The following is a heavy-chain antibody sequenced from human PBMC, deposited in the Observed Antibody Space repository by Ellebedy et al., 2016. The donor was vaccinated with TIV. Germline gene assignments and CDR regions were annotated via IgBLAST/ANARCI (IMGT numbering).Heavy chain of an antibody. V-gene: IGHV3-74*03. CDR1: GFTLDPYW. J-gene: IGHJ4*02. CDR3: GRILGGSGSRSEAIDY. D-gene: IGHD5-12*01. CDR2: ITTHDE. Sequence: GESLKISCEVSGFTLDPYWMHWVRQAPGMGLVWVSRITTHDEKYADSVKGRFTVSRDNAKNTVYLQMNSLRAEDTAVYYCGRILGGSGSRSEAIDYWGQGSLVIVSS.